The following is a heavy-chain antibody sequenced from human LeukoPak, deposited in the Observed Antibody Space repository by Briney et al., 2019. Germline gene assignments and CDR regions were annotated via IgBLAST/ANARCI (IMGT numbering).Heavy chain of an antibody. D-gene: IGHD1-26*01. J-gene: IGHJ4*02. CDR3: ARGGPLEEGAITDY. CDR2: IYTSGST. V-gene: IGHV4-61*02. Sequence: SQTLSLTCTVSGGSISSESYYWSWIRQPAGKGLEWIGRIYTSGSTNYNPSLKSRVTISVDTSKNQFSLKLSSVTAADTAVYYCARGGPLEEGAITDYWGQGTLVTVSS. CDR1: GGSISSESYY.